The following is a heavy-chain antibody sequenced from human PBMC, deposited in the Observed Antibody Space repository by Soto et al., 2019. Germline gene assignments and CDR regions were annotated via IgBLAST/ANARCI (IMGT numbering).Heavy chain of an antibody. Sequence: PGGSLRLSCAASGFTFSSYSMNWVRQAPGKGLEWVSSISSSSSYIYYADSVKGRFTVSRDNAKNSLYLQMNSLRVEDTAVYYCARGDYYDVSGPFSDAFDIWGQGTMVTVSS. J-gene: IGHJ3*02. CDR2: ISSSSSYI. CDR1: GFTFSSYS. D-gene: IGHD3-22*01. CDR3: ARGDYYDVSGPFSDAFDI. V-gene: IGHV3-21*01.